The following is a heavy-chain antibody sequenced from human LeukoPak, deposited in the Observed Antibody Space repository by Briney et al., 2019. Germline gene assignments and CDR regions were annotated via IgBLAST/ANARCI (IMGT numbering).Heavy chain of an antibody. J-gene: IGHJ4*02. V-gene: IGHV3-74*01. CDR1: GFTFSSYW. CDR2: INSDGSST. Sequence: QPGGSLRLSCAASGFTFSSYWMHWVRQAPEKGLVWVSRINSDGSSTSYADSVKGRFTISRDNAKNTLYLQMNSLRAEDTAVYYCARAQYSYGHYYFDYWGQGTLVTVFS. D-gene: IGHD5-18*01. CDR3: ARAQYSYGHYYFDY.